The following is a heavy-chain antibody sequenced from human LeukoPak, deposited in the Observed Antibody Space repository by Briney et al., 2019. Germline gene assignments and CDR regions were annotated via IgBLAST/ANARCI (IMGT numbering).Heavy chain of an antibody. V-gene: IGHV3-23*01. CDR2: ISGSGGST. D-gene: IGHD2-2*01. Sequence: AGGSLRLSCAASGFTFSSYAMSWVRQAPGKRLEWVSAISGSGGSTYYADSVKGRFTISRDNSKNTLYLQMNSLRAEDTAVYYCAKESLVVPDAMLNYWGQGTLVTVSS. J-gene: IGHJ4*02. CDR3: AKESLVVPDAMLNY. CDR1: GFTFSSYA.